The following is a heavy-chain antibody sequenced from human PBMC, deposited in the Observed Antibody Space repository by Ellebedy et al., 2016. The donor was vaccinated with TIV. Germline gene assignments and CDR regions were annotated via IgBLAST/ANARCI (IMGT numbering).Heavy chain of an antibody. CDR1: GYSLTSNG. J-gene: IGHJ6*02. CDR2: FGAYNGNP. D-gene: IGHD3-10*01. Sequence: AASVKVSCKASGYSLTSNGISWVRPAPGQGLEWMGWFGAYNGNPNYAQKFQVRVTMTTDTSTSTVYMDLRSRRSDETAVYYCARGLWFGELDVWGQGTTVTVSS. V-gene: IGHV1-18*01. CDR3: ARGLWFGELDV.